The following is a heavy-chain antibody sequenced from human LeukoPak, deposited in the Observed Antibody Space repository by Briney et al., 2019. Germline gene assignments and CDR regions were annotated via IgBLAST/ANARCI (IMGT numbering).Heavy chain of an antibody. CDR3: ARLETYYDFWSGPIVFDY. J-gene: IGHJ4*02. CDR1: GGSLSSSSYY. Sequence: SETLSLTCTVSGGSLSSSSYYWGWIRQPPGKGLEWIGSIYYSGSTYYNPSLKSRVTISVDTSKNQFSLKLSSVTAADTAVYYCARLETYYDFWSGPIVFDYWGQGTLVTVSS. D-gene: IGHD3-3*01. V-gene: IGHV4-39*01. CDR2: IYYSGST.